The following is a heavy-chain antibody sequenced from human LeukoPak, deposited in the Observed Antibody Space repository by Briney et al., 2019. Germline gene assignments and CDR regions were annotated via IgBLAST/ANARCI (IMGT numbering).Heavy chain of an antibody. CDR1: GFTFSSYA. Sequence: GGSLRLSCAASGFTFSSYAMSWVRQARGKGLEWVAVIWYDGSNKYYADSVKGRFTISRDNSKNTLYLQMNSLRAEDTAVYYCAREDGGSYNFDYWGQGTLVTVSS. J-gene: IGHJ4*02. CDR3: AREDGGSYNFDY. V-gene: IGHV3-33*08. CDR2: IWYDGSNK. D-gene: IGHD1-26*01.